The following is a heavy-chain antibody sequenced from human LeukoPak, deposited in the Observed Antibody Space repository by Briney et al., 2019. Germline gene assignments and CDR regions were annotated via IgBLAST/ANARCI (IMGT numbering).Heavy chain of an antibody. Sequence: PSQTLSLTCSVSGGSVTSGPNYWNWIRRPAGKGLEWIGRIQTSGRVNYNPSLKSRVTVYLDTPKNLVSLQLTSATAADTAVYYCARDRGNGDYGDYFDSWGQGTQVTVSS. J-gene: IGHJ4*02. CDR3: ARDRGNGDYGDYFDS. CDR1: GGSVTSGPNY. D-gene: IGHD4-17*01. V-gene: IGHV4-61*02. CDR2: IQTSGRV.